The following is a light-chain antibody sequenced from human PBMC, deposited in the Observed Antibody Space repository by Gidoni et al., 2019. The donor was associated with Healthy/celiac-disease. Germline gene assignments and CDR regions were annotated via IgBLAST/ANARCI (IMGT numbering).Light chain of an antibody. Sequence: DIVMTQSPLSLPVTPGEPASISCRSSQSRLHSNGYNYLDWYLQKPWQSPQLLIYLGSNRASGVPDRFSGSGSGTDFTLKISRVEAEDVGVYYCMQALQTPRTFGQGTKLEIK. CDR2: LGS. CDR1: QSRLHSNGYNY. CDR3: MQALQTPRT. V-gene: IGKV2-28*01. J-gene: IGKJ2*01.